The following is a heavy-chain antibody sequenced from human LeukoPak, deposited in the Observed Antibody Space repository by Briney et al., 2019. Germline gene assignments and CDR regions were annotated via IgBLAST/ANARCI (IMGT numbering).Heavy chain of an antibody. CDR1: GGSISSYY. D-gene: IGHD3-10*01. V-gene: IGHV4-59*08. Sequence: SETLSLTCTVSGGSISSYYWSWIRQPPGKVLEWIGYIYYSGSTNYNPSLKSRVTISVDTSKNQFSVKVSSVPDADTAVYYCASQAELLWFGELLNWFDPWGQGTLVTVSS. J-gene: IGHJ5*02. CDR3: ASQAELLWFGELLNWFDP. CDR2: IYYSGST.